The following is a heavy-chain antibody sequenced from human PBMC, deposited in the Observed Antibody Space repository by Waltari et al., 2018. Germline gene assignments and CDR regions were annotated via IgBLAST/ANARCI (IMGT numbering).Heavy chain of an antibody. CDR1: GGSFPNSKW. D-gene: IGHD2-21*02. J-gene: IGHJ6*02. Sequence: QVQLQESGPGLVKPSGTLSLTCAVSGGSFPNSKWWNWIRQPPGKGLEWIGEIYHSGSTNYNPSLKSRVTISLDNSKNEFSLRLSSVTAADTAVYFCARASGSDWYSARMDVWGLGTTVTVSS. V-gene: IGHV4-4*02. CDR2: IYHSGST. CDR3: ARASGSDWYSARMDV.